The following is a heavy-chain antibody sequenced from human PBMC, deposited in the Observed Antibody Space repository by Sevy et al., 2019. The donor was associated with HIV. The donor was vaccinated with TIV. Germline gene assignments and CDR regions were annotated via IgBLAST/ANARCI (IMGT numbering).Heavy chain of an antibody. CDR3: ARVWSGSTYYYYYGLDV. V-gene: IGHV4-38-2*01. Sequence: SETLSLTCVVSGYSISSGYYWGWIRQPPGKGLEWIGSISHSGSTYYNTSLKSRVTISVDTSKNQFSLKLSSVTAADTAVYYCARVWSGSTYYYYYGLDVWGQGTTVTVSS. D-gene: IGHD1-26*01. CDR1: GYSISSGYY. CDR2: ISHSGST. J-gene: IGHJ6*02.